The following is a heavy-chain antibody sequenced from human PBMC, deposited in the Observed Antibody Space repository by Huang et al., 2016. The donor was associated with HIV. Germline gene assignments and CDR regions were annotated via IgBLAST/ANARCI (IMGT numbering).Heavy chain of an antibody. J-gene: IGHJ4*02. D-gene: IGHD6-19*01. CDR3: AKDQGQWLAYFDS. CDR2: TSADGSCQ. CDR1: GITFRNYA. Sequence: VRLVQSGEGVVQPGRSLRLSCAASGITFRNYAMHWVRQAPGKGLEWGAGTSADGSCQYYVDSVKGRFIISKDNSNETLFLEMRSLKSEDTAVYFCAKDQGQWLAYFDSWGQGTLVTVSS. V-gene: IGHV3-30*18.